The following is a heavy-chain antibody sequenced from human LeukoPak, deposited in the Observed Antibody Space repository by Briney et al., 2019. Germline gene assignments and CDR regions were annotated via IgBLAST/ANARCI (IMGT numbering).Heavy chain of an antibody. CDR2: LSYDGSNE. CDR3: AKDRRIQLWLGFDY. D-gene: IGHD5-18*01. Sequence: GGSLRLSCAASGFPFSSYGMHWVRQAPGKGLEWVAVLSYDGSNEYYADSVKGRFTLSRDNSKNTLYLQMNSLRAEDTAVYYCAKDRRIQLWLGFDYWGQGTLVTVSS. CDR1: GFPFSSYG. V-gene: IGHV3-30*18. J-gene: IGHJ4*02.